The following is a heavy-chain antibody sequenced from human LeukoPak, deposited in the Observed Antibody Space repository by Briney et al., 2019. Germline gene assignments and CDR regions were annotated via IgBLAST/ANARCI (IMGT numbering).Heavy chain of an antibody. V-gene: IGHV1-69*13. Sequence: SVKVSCKASGGTFSSYAISWVRQAPGQGLEWMGGIIPIFGTANYAQKFQGRVTITADESTSTAYMELSSLRSEDTAVYYCARDKIEGPTNFDYWGQGTLVTVSS. CDR3: ARDKIEGPTNFDY. CDR2: IIPIFGTA. D-gene: IGHD5-24*01. J-gene: IGHJ4*02. CDR1: GGTFSSYA.